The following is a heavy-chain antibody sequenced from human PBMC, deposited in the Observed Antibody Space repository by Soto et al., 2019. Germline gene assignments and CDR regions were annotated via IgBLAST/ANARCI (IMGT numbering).Heavy chain of an antibody. J-gene: IGHJ5*02. Sequence: LSLTCTVSGDSIISSDFYWGWVRQPPGKGLEWIGSIFYLGSSYYNPSLKSRVTMSVDTSKNQFSLRLRSVTAADTALYFCARHSLALRKNNWFDPWGQGIMVTV. V-gene: IGHV4-39*01. CDR3: ARHSLALRKNNWFDP. CDR1: GDSIISSDFY. D-gene: IGHD3-3*02. CDR2: IFYLGSS.